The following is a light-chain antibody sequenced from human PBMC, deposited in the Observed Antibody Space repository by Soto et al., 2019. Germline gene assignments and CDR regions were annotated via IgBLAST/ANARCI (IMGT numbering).Light chain of an antibody. CDR2: GVS. Sequence: EIVLTQSPGTLSLSPGEKATLSCRASESVGDSVVSWYQQKPGLAPRLLIYGVSNRATGIPDRFSGSGSGTDFILTISRLEPEDFALYYCGQFVSSPPRTFGQGTKVEIK. J-gene: IGKJ1*01. CDR3: GQFVSSPPRT. CDR1: ESVGDSV. V-gene: IGKV3-20*01.